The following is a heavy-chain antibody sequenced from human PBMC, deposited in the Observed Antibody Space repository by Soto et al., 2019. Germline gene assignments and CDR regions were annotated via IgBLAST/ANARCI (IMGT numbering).Heavy chain of an antibody. CDR2: IIPIFGTA. V-gene: IGHV1-69*13. J-gene: IGHJ4*02. Sequence: ASVKVSCRASGGTFSSYAISWVRQAPGQGLEWMGGIIPIFGTANYAQKFQGRVTITADESTSTAYMELSSLRSEDTAVYYCARNPDPIFYDSSGYLVYWGQGTLVTVSS. D-gene: IGHD3-22*01. CDR1: GGTFSSYA. CDR3: ARNPDPIFYDSSGYLVY.